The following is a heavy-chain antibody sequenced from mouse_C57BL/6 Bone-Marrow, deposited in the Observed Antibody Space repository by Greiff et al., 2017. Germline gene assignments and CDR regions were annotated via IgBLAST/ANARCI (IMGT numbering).Heavy chain of an antibody. J-gene: IGHJ3*01. D-gene: IGHD1-1*01. Sequence: QVQLQQPGAELVKPGASVKMSCKASGYTFTSYWITWVKQRPGQGLEWIGEIDPSDSYTNYNQKFKGKATLTVDTSSSTAYMQLSSLTSEDSAVYYCARSITTEEGFAYWGQGTLVTVSA. CDR1: GYTFTSYW. CDR2: IDPSDSYT. CDR3: ARSITTEEGFAY. V-gene: IGHV1-50*01.